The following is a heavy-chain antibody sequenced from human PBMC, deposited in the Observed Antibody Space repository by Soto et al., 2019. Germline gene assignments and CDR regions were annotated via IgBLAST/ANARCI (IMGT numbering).Heavy chain of an antibody. V-gene: IGHV1-69*01. CDR1: GGTFSSYA. J-gene: IGHJ5*02. Sequence: QVQLVQSGAEVKKPGSSVKVSCKASGGTFSSYAISWVRQAPGQGLEWMGGIIPIFGTANYAQKFQGRVTITADESTGNGYMELRRLRSEDTAVYYCGGVKTGYSSGWYLDWFDPWGQGTLVTVSS. D-gene: IGHD6-19*01. CDR2: IIPIFGTA. CDR3: GGVKTGYSSGWYLDWFDP.